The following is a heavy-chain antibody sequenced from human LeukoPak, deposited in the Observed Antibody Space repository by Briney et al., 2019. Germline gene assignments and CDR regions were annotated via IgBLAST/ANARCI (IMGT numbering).Heavy chain of an antibody. J-gene: IGHJ5*02. D-gene: IGHD1-26*01. V-gene: IGHV4-59*11. CDR2: IYYSGST. Sequence: NPSETLSLTCTVSGGSISSHYWSWIRQPPGKGLEWIGYIYYSGSTNYNPSLKSRVTISVDTSKNQFSLKLSSVTAADTAVYYCARYRSEWFDPWGQGTLVTVSS. CDR1: GGSISSHY. CDR3: ARYRSEWFDP.